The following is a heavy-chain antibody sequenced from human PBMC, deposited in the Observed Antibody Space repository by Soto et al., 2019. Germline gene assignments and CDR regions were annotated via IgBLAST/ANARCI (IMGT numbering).Heavy chain of an antibody. CDR3: ARGKGDY. V-gene: IGHV4-34*01. CDR2: INHSGST. J-gene: IGHJ4*02. CDR1: GGSFSGYY. Sequence: SETLSLTCAVYGGSFSGYYWSWIRQPPGKGLEWIGEINHSGSTNYNPSLKSRVTISVDTSKNQFSLKLSSVTAADTAVYYCARGKGDYWGQGTLVTVSS.